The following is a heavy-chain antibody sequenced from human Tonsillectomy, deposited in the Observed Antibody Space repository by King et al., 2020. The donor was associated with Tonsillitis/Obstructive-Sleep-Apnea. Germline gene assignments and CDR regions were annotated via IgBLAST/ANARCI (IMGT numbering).Heavy chain of an antibody. D-gene: IGHD2-15*01. CDR3: ARDASDCSGGGCYLEMDV. CDR2: IIWNGGST. Sequence: VQLVQSGGGVVRPGGSLRLSCAASGFTFDDYGMSWVRQAPGKGLEWVSGIIWNGGSTGYAESVKGRFTISRDNAKNSLYLQMNSLRAEDTALYYCARDASDCSGGGCYLEMDVWRKGTTVTVSS. V-gene: IGHV3-20*04. CDR1: GFTFDDYG. J-gene: IGHJ6*04.